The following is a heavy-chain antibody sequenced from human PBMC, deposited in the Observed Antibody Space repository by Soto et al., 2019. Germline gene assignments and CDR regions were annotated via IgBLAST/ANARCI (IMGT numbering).Heavy chain of an antibody. CDR2: IYWDDDK. D-gene: IGHD2-21*02. Sequence: SGPTLVNPTQTLTLTCTFSAFSLSTGGVGVGWIRQPPGKALEWLALIYWDDDKRYSPSLRSRLTITKDTSKNQVVLTMTNMDPVDAATYYCIQSRCGGDCLQSYASYYYYGMDVWGQGTTVTVSS. CDR1: AFSLSTGGVG. CDR3: IQSRCGGDCLQSYASYYYYGMDV. J-gene: IGHJ6*02. V-gene: IGHV2-5*02.